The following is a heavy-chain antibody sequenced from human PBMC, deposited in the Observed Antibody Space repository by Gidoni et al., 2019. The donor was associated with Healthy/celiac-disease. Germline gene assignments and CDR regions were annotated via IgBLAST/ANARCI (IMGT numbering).Heavy chain of an antibody. V-gene: IGHV3-7*01. CDR2: IKQDGSEK. D-gene: IGHD3-10*01. CDR1: GFTFSSYW. J-gene: IGHJ6*02. CDR3: ARVEPNSIYYGSGSYYGGGMDV. Sequence: EVQLVESGGGLVQPGGSLRLSCAASGFTFSSYWMSWVRQAPGKGLEWVANIKQDGSEKYYVDSVKGRFTISRDNAKNSLYLQMNSLRAEDTAVYYCARVEPNSIYYGSGSYYGGGMDVWGQGTTVTVSS.